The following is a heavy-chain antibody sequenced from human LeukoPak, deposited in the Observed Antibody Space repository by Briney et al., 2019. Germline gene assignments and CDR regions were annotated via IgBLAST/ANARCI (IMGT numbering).Heavy chain of an antibody. D-gene: IGHD2-2*01. J-gene: IGHJ5*02. V-gene: IGHV4-34*01. CDR1: GGSFSGYY. Sequence: SETLSLTCAVYGGSFSGYYWSWIRQPPGKGLEWIGEINHSGSTNYNPSLKSRVTISVDTSKNQFSLKLSSVTAADTAVYYCARGEYQLLTNWFDPWGQGTLVTVSS. CDR2: INHSGST. CDR3: ARGEYQLLTNWFDP.